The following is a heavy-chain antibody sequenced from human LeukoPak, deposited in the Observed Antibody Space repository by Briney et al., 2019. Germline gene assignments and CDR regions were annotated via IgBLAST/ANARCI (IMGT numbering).Heavy chain of an antibody. Sequence: GASVKVSCKASGYTFTAYYIHWVRQAPGQGLEWMGLIKANSGGTIYAQMFQGRVTMTRDTSISTAYMELSRLTSDDTAVYYCARVDGSAATGGDWGQGPLVTVSS. CDR3: ARVDGSAATGGD. D-gene: IGHD1-1*01. J-gene: IGHJ4*02. CDR2: IKANSGGT. V-gene: IGHV1-2*02. CDR1: GYTFTAYY.